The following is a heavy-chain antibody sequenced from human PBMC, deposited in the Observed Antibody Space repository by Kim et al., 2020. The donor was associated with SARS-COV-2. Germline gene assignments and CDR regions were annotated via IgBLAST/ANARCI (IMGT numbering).Heavy chain of an antibody. CDR3: ATLGEQWSEDV. Sequence: TNYADSVKGRFTISRDNAKNSLYLQMNSLRAEDTAVYYCATLGEQWSEDVWGQGTTVTVSS. V-gene: IGHV3-11*03. CDR2: T. J-gene: IGHJ6*02. D-gene: IGHD3-16*01.